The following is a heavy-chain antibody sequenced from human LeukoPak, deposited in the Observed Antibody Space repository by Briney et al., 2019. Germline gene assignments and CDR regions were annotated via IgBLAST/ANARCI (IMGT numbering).Heavy chain of an antibody. Sequence: GESLKISCKGSGYSFTSYWIGWVRQMPGKGLEWMGIIYPGDSDTRYSPSFQGQVTISADKSISTAYLQWSSLKASDTAMYYCAREGDSNDYGDYSVYFDYWGQGTLVTVSS. CDR3: AREGDSNDYGDYSVYFDY. J-gene: IGHJ4*02. CDR2: IYPGDSDT. CDR1: GYSFTSYW. D-gene: IGHD4-17*01. V-gene: IGHV5-51*01.